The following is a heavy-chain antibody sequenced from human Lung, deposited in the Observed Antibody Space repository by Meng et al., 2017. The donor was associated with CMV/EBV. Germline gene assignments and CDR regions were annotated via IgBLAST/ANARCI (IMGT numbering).Heavy chain of an antibody. V-gene: IGHV3-23*03. CDR2: IYSGGSST. Sequence: GGSLRLXXAASGFTFSSYAMSWVRQAPGKGLEWVSVIYSGGSSTYYADSVKGRFTISRDNSKNTLYLQMNSLRAEDTAVYYCAKDRDCSSTSCSIRFDYWGQGTLVTVSS. CDR1: GFTFSSYA. D-gene: IGHD2-2*01. CDR3: AKDRDCSSTSCSIRFDY. J-gene: IGHJ4*02.